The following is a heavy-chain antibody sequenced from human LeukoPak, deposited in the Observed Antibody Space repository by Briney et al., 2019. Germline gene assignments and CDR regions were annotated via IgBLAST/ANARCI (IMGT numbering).Heavy chain of an antibody. V-gene: IGHV1-18*01. Sequence: ASVKVSCKASGGTFSSYAISWVRQAPGQGLEWMGWISAYNGNTNYAQKLQGRVTMTTDTSTSTAYMELRSLRSDDTAVYYCARARGVVVVPAGDYWGQGTLVTVSS. J-gene: IGHJ4*02. CDR1: GGTFSSYA. CDR2: ISAYNGNT. D-gene: IGHD2-2*01. CDR3: ARARGVVVVPAGDY.